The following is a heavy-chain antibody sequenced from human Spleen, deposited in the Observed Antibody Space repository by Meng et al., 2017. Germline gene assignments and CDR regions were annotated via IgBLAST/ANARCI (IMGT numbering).Heavy chain of an antibody. Sequence: GGSLRLSCAASGFTFSSYSMNWVRQAPGKGLEWVSSISGSNNFIYYADSVKGRVTISRDNAKNSLYLQMNSLRAEDTAVYYCAREGTVTTNGYYYYYGMDVWGQGTTVTVSS. CDR3: AREGTVTTNGYYYYYGMDV. CDR1: GFTFSSYS. J-gene: IGHJ6*02. V-gene: IGHV3-21*01. D-gene: IGHD4-17*01. CDR2: ISGSNNFI.